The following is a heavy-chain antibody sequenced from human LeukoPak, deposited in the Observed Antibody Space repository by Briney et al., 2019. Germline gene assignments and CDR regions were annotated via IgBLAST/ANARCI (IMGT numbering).Heavy chain of an antibody. Sequence: PSETLSLTCAVHGGSFSGYYWSWIRQPPGKGLEWIGEINHSEATDYNPSFKSRVTISVDTSKNQSSLKLSSVTAADTAVYYCAREAQYCSGGSCYGGYFQHWGQGTLVTVSS. V-gene: IGHV4-34*01. CDR1: GGSFSGYY. CDR2: INHSEAT. D-gene: IGHD2-15*01. CDR3: AREAQYCSGGSCYGGYFQH. J-gene: IGHJ1*01.